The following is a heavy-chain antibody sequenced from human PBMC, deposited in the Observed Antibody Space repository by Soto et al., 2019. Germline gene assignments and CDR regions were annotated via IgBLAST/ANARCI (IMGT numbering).Heavy chain of an antibody. V-gene: IGHV3-30-3*01. J-gene: IGHJ4*02. CDR2: MSPNGNNQ. CDR1: GFTFSIYA. D-gene: IGHD3-22*01. Sequence: GSLRLSCAAPGFTFSIYALDWVRQPPGKGLEWVAVMSPNGNNQYYADSVKGRFTISRDTSKSTLYLQMTSLRPDDTAVYYCATGANFYYDTSRYWGQGALVTVSS. CDR3: ATGANFYYDTSRY.